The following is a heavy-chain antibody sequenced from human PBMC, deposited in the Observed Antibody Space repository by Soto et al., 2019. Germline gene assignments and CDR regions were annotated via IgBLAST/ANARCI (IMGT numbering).Heavy chain of an antibody. V-gene: IGHV4-30-4*01. Sequence: SETLSLTCTVSGGSISSGDSYWSWIRQPPGKGLEWFGSIYYSWNTYYNPSLKSRVTISVDTPKNQFSLKLISVTAADTAVYYCSRERGRDCYCSGSPQGFDPWGQGTLVTV. CDR1: GGSISSGDSY. CDR2: IYYSWNT. J-gene: IGHJ5*02. CDR3: SRERGRDCYCSGSPQGFDP. D-gene: IGHD3-10*01.